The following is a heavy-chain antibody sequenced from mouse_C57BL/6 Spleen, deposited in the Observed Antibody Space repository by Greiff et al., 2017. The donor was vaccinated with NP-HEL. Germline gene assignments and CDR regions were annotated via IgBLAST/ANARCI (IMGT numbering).Heavy chain of an antibody. CDR3: ARRTDYYGSSYGYFDV. CDR2: IYPRSGNT. CDR1: GYTFTSYG. D-gene: IGHD1-1*01. Sequence: QVQLQQSGAELARPGASVKLSCKASGYTFTSYGISWVKQRTGQGLEWIGEIYPRSGNTYYNEKFKGKATLTADKSSSTAYMELRSLTSEDSAVDFCARRTDYYGSSYGYFDVWGTGTTVTVSS. V-gene: IGHV1-81*01. J-gene: IGHJ1*03.